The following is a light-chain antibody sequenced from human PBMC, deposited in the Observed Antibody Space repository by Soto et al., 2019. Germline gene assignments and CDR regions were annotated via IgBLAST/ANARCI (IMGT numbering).Light chain of an antibody. CDR3: QSYDSSLSSYV. CDR1: SSNIGAGYD. CDR2: GNS. V-gene: IGLV1-40*01. Sequence: QSALTQPPSVSGAPGQRVTISCTGSSSNIGAGYDVHWYQQLPGRAPKVLIYGNSNRPSGVPDRCSGSKSGTSASLAITGRQAEDEADYYCQSYDSSLSSYVFGTGTKLTVL. J-gene: IGLJ1*01.